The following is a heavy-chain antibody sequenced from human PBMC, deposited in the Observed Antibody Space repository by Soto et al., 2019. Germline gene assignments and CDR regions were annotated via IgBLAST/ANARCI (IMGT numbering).Heavy chain of an antibody. Sequence: QVQLVESGGGVVQPGRSLRLSCAASGFTFSSYGMHWVRQAPGKGLEWVAFIWYDGSNKYYADSVKGRFTISRDNSKNTLYLQMNSQRAEDTAVYDCARDAAAGISSAFDLWGQGTMVTVSS. V-gene: IGHV3-33*01. J-gene: IGHJ3*01. CDR2: IWYDGSNK. CDR1: GFTFSSYG. CDR3: ARDAAAGISSAFDL. D-gene: IGHD6-13*01.